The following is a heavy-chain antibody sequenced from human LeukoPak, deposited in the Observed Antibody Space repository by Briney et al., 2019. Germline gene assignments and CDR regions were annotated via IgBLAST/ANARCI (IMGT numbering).Heavy chain of an antibody. J-gene: IGHJ4*02. CDR1: GYTLTGYY. V-gene: IGHV1-2*06. D-gene: IGHD3-9*01. CDR2: INPNSGGT. CDR3: ARDYDILTGRYYFDY. Sequence: ASVKVSCKASGYTLTGYYMHWVRQAPGQGLEWMGRINPNSGGTNYAQKFQGRDTLTRDTSISKAYMELSRVRFYDTAVYYCARDYDILTGRYYFDYWGQGTLVTVSS.